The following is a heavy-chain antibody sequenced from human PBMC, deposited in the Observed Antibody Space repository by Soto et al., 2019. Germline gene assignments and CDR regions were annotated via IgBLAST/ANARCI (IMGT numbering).Heavy chain of an antibody. J-gene: IGHJ4*02. V-gene: IGHV3-30*18. Sequence: GWSLRLSCAASGFTFSSYGMHWVRQAPGKGLEWVAVISYDGSNKYYADSVKGRFTISRDNSKNTLYLQMNSLRAEDTAVYYCAKDLVGAQRDWGQGTLVTVSS. CDR1: GFTFSSYG. CDR2: ISYDGSNK. CDR3: AKDLVGAQRD. D-gene: IGHD1-26*01.